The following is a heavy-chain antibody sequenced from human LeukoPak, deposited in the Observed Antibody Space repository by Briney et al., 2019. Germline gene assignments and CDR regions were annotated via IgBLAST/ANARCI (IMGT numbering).Heavy chain of an antibody. J-gene: IGHJ6*03. V-gene: IGHV3-21*01. CDR2: ISSSSSYI. CDR3: AREEQYSSGWYYRYYYMDV. D-gene: IGHD6-19*01. Sequence: PGGSLRLSCAVSGFTFSSYSMNWVRQAPGKGLEWVSSISSSSSYIYYADSVRGRFTISRDNAKNSLYLQMNSLRAEDTAVYYCAREEQYSSGWYYRYYYMDVWGKGTTVTVSS. CDR1: GFTFSSYS.